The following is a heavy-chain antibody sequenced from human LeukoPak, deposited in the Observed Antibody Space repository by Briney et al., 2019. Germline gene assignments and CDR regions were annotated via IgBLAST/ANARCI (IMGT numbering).Heavy chain of an antibody. Sequence: GGSLRLSCAASGFTFSGSAMHWVRQASGKGLEWVGRIRSKTNSYATAYVASVKGGFTISRDDSENTAYLQMNSLKTEDTAMYYCTRHVDLVVVAATLLFEFWGQGILVTVSS. CDR1: GFTFSGSA. D-gene: IGHD2-15*01. CDR3: TRHVDLVVVAATLLFEF. V-gene: IGHV3-73*01. CDR2: IRSKTNSYAT. J-gene: IGHJ4*02.